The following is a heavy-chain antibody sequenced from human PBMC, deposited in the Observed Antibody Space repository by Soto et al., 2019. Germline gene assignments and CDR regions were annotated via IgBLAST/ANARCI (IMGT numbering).Heavy chain of an antibody. D-gene: IGHD2-2*01. CDR3: ARGISCSSTSCLPPGYYYYGMDV. CDR2: IICAGGDT. CDR1: GFTFSSYG. J-gene: IGHJ6*02. V-gene: IGHV3-33*08. Sequence: PGGSLRLSCAASGFTFSSYGMHWVRQAPGKGLEWVAVIICAGGDTYYPGSVKGRFTISRENAKNSLYLQMNSLRAEDTAVYYCARGISCSSTSCLPPGYYYYGMDVWGQGTTVTVSS.